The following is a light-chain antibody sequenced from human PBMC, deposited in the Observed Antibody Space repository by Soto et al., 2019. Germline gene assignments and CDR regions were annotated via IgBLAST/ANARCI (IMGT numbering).Light chain of an antibody. J-gene: IGKJ5*01. V-gene: IGKV3-15*01. CDR1: ESLSGN. CDR3: QQCEKGHHT. Sequence: EVVMTQSPATLSVSPGERVTLSCRASESLSGNLAWYQQTPGQAPRLLIYGESTRATGIPARFSGSGYGTDFTLTISGLQSEDFGVYYCQQCEKGHHTVGQGTRLDIK. CDR2: GES.